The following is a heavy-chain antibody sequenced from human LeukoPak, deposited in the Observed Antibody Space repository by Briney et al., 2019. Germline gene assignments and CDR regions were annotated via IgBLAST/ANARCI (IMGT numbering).Heavy chain of an antibody. CDR2: INPNSGGT. CDR1: GYIFTDYY. Sequence: ASVKVSCKASGYIFTDYYMHWVRQAPGQELGWMGRINPNSGGTNYAQKFQGRVTMTRDTFTSTVYMELSSLRSEDTAVYYCARGVHKFYYDSSDYQPYAFDIWGQGTMVTISS. CDR3: ARGVHKFYYDSSDYQPYAFDI. V-gene: IGHV1/OR15-1*04. J-gene: IGHJ3*02. D-gene: IGHD3-22*01.